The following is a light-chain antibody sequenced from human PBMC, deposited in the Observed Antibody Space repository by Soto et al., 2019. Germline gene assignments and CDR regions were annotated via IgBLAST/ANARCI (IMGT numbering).Light chain of an antibody. Sequence: EIVMTQSPATLSVSPGERATLSCRASQSVSSNLAWYQQQPGQAPSLLIFVASTRATGIPARFSGSGAGTEFTLIISSLLSEDFAVYYCQQYNNCPPMFTFGQGTTLEIK. J-gene: IGKJ2*01. CDR3: QQYNNCPPMFT. CDR2: VAS. V-gene: IGKV3-15*01. CDR1: QSVSSN.